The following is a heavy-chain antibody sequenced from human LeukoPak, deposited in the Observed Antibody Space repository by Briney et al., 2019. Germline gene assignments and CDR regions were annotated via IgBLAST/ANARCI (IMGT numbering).Heavy chain of an antibody. CDR1: GYTFTSYA. Sequence: ASVKVSCKASGYTFTSYAIHWVRQAPGQRLEWMGWISAGNGNTKYSQNFQGRVTFISNTSATTAFMELSSLRSEDAAVYYCARDPSLGLYTGGMEAFDIWGQGTVVTVSS. CDR2: ISAGNGNT. V-gene: IGHV1-3*01. J-gene: IGHJ3*02. CDR3: ARDPSLGLYTGGMEAFDI. D-gene: IGHD3-16*01.